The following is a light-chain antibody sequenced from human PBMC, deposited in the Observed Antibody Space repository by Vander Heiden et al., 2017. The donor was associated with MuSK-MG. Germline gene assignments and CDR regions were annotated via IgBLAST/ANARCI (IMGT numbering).Light chain of an antibody. CDR1: QSIFYSSNNKNY. CDR3: QQYDNTPYT. CDR2: WAS. J-gene: IGKJ2*01. V-gene: IGKV4-1*01. Sequence: DIVMTQSPDSLAVSLGERATINCKSSQSIFYSSNNKNYLAWYQQKPGQPPKLFIYWASIRDSGVPDRFSGRGSGTDFTLTISSLQAEDVAVYYCQQYDNTPYTFGQGTKVXIK.